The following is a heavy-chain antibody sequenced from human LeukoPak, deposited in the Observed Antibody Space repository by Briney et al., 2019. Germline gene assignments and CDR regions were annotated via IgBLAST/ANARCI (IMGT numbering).Heavy chain of an antibody. V-gene: IGHV3-66*02. CDR3: ARGSSGMAFDI. D-gene: IGHD1-14*01. J-gene: IGHJ3*02. CDR2: IYSGGST. CDR1: GFTVSSNY. Sequence: PGGSLRLSCAASGFTVSSNYMSWFRQAPGKGLEWVSVIYSGGSTYYADSVKGRFTISRDNSKNTLYLQMNSLRADDTAVYYCARGSSGMAFDIWGQGTMVTVSS.